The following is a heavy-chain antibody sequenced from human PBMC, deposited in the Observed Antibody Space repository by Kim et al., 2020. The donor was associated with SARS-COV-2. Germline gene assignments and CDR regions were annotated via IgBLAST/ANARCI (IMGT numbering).Heavy chain of an antibody. V-gene: IGHV4-30-2*06. J-gene: IGHJ5*02. D-gene: IGHD3-16*01. Sequence: SETLSLTCAVSGGSISSGGYSWSWIRQSPGKGLEWIGYIYHSGSTYYNPSLESRVTMSVDKSRNQFSLNLISATVADTAVYYCARLPVLGGRNWFDPWGQGTLVTVSS. CDR3: ARLPVLGGRNWFDP. CDR2: IYHSGST. CDR1: GGSISSGGYS.